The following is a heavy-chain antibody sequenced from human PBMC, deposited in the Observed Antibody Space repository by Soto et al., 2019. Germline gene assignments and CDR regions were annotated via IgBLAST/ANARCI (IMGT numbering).Heavy chain of an antibody. Sequence: ASVKVSCKASGYTFTSYAMHWVRQAPEQRLEWMGWINAGNGNTKYSQKFQGRVTITRDTSASTAYMELSSLRSEDTAVYYCARAALVGYYDSSGYYYPDYWGQGTLVTVSS. CDR2: INAGNGNT. CDR1: GYTFTSYA. J-gene: IGHJ4*02. CDR3: ARAALVGYYDSSGYYYPDY. V-gene: IGHV1-3*01. D-gene: IGHD3-22*01.